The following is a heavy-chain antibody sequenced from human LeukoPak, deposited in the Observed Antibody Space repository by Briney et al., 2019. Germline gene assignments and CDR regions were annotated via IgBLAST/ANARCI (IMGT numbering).Heavy chain of an antibody. CDR1: GLTFSSYG. J-gene: IGHJ3*02. V-gene: IGHV3-33*08. Sequence: GGSLRLSCAASGLTFSSYGMHWVRQAPGKGLEWVAVIWYDGSNKYYADSVKGRFTISRDNSKNTLYLQMNSLRAEDTAVYYCARPYDRQLADAFDIWGQGTMVTVSS. CDR3: ARPYDRQLADAFDI. CDR2: IWYDGSNK. D-gene: IGHD6-13*01.